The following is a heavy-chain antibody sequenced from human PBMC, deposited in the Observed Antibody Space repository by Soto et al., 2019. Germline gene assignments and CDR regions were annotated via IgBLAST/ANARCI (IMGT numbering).Heavy chain of an antibody. V-gene: IGHV3-30-3*01. CDR3: AGGFSSSWWERAFDI. CDR2: ISYDGSNK. CDR1: GFTFSSYA. J-gene: IGHJ3*02. Sequence: GGSLRLSCAASGFTFSSYAMHWVRQAPGKGLEWVAVISYDGSNKYYADSVKGRFTISRDNSKNTLYLQMNSLRAEDTAVYYCAGGFSSSWWERAFDIWGQGTMVTVSS. D-gene: IGHD6-13*01.